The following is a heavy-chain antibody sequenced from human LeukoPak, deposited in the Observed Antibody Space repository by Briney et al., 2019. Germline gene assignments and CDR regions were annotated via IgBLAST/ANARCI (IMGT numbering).Heavy chain of an antibody. CDR2: IKQDRSEI. CDR3: ARPSLNTGSYFDY. D-gene: IGHD1-26*01. J-gene: IGHJ4*02. Sequence: GGSLRLSCEASGFSFSNYWMSWVRQAPGKGLEWVANIKQDRSEIYYVDSVRGRFTISRDNAKNSLYLQMNSLRAEDTAVYYCARPSLNTGSYFDYWGQGILVSVSS. CDR1: GFSFSNYW. V-gene: IGHV3-7*01.